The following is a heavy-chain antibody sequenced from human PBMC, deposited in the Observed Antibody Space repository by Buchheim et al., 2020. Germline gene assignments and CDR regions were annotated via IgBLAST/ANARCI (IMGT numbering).Heavy chain of an antibody. D-gene: IGHD2-15*01. CDR3: ARDDSEVVAATDYYYGMDV. Sequence: EVQLVESGGGLVQPGGSLRLSCAASGFTFSSYWMSWVRQAPGKGLEWVANIKQDGSEKYYVDSVKGRFTISRDNAKNSLYLQMNSLRAEDTAVYYCARDDSEVVAATDYYYGMDVWSQGTT. V-gene: IGHV3-7*01. CDR2: IKQDGSEK. CDR1: GFTFSSYW. J-gene: IGHJ6*02.